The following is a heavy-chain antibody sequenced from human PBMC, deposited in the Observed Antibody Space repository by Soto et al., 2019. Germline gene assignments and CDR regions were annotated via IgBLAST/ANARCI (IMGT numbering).Heavy chain of an antibody. D-gene: IGHD4-17*01. V-gene: IGHV3-23*01. J-gene: IGHJ6*01. CDR1: GFTFNSYT. CDR2: ISGSGSRT. CDR3: ANALTTSLYYYYGMDV. Sequence: EVQLLESGGGLVQAGGSLRVSCAASGFTFNSYTMIWVRQAPGKGLEWVSGISGSGSRTHYADSVKGRFTISRDNSKNTLYLQMNSLRAEDTAVYFCANALTTSLYYYYGMDVW.